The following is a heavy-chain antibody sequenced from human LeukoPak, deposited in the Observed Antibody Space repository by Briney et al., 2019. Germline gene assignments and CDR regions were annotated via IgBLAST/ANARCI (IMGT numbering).Heavy chain of an antibody. Sequence: GASVKVSCKASGYTFTTFEINWGRQAPGQGLEWMGWVNPNSGDTGYAQQIQGRVKLTRNTAIATAYMGLSSLKSEVTAGYYCDRVDTGLTYWGQGTLIIVSS. CDR3: DRVDTGLTY. CDR1: GYTFTTFE. CDR2: VNPNSGDT. D-gene: IGHD2-8*02. J-gene: IGHJ4*02. V-gene: IGHV1-8*02.